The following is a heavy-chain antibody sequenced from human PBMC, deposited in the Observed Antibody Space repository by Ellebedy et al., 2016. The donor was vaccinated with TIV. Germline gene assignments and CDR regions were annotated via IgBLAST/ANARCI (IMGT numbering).Heavy chain of an antibody. Sequence: SETLSLXXTVSGDSLSSSYWSWIRQSAGKGLEWIGRIYTKGDTNYNPSLKSRLSMSADASRNQISLQLRSVTAADTAVYYCARDKVSLTVGRGVLKARDHYYGLDVWGQGTTVTVSS. J-gene: IGHJ6*02. V-gene: IGHV4-4*07. D-gene: IGHD3-10*01. CDR1: GDSLSSSY. CDR2: IYTKGDT. CDR3: ARDKVSLTVGRGVLKARDHYYGLDV.